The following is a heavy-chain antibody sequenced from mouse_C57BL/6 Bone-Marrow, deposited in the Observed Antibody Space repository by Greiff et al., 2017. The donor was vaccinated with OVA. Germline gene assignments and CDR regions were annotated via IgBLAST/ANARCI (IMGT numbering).Heavy chain of an antibody. J-gene: IGHJ4*01. Sequence: EVMLVESGEGLVKPGGSLKLSCAASGFTFSSYAMSWVRQTPEKRLEWVAYISSGGDYIYYADTVKGRFTISRDNARNTLYLQMSSLKSEDTAMYYCTRFITTVVAYYAMDYWGQGTSVTVSS. V-gene: IGHV5-9-1*02. CDR1: GFTFSSYA. D-gene: IGHD1-1*01. CDR2: ISSGGDYI. CDR3: TRFITTVVAYYAMDY.